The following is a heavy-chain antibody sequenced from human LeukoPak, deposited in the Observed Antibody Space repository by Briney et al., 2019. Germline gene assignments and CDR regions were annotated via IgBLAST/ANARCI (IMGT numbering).Heavy chain of an antibody. V-gene: IGHV4-34*01. J-gene: IGHJ4*02. CDR1: AGSFSGYY. CDR3: ARETYYYDSSGYRNFDY. Sequence: SETLSLTCAVYAGSFSGYYWSWIRQPPGKGLEWIGEINHSGSTNYNPSLKSRVTISVDTSKNQFSLKLSSVTAADTAVYYCARETYYYDSSGYRNFDYWGQGTLVTVSS. D-gene: IGHD3-22*01. CDR2: INHSGST.